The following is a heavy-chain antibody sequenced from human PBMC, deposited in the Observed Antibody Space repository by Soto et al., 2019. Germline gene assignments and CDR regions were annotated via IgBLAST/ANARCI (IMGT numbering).Heavy chain of an antibody. CDR3: ARHPERIAEIGWFDP. Sequence: GGSLRLSCAASGFTFSSYSMNWVRQATGKGLEWVSYISSSSTIYYADSVKGRFTISRDNAKNSLYLQMNSLRAEDTAVYYCARHPERIAEIGWFDPWGQGTLVTVSS. CDR1: GFTFSSYS. V-gene: IGHV3-48*01. CDR2: ISSSSTI. D-gene: IGHD6-13*01. J-gene: IGHJ5*02.